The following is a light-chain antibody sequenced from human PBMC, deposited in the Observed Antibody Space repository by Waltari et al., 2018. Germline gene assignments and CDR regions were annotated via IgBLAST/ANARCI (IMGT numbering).Light chain of an antibody. CDR2: DAS. J-gene: IGKJ1*01. V-gene: IGKV1-5*01. CDR1: QTIDNY. CDR3: QQYNIYSPQA. Sequence: DIQMTQSPSTLSASVEDRVTITCRASQTIDNYLAWYQQKPGEAPKVMIYDASTSETGVPSRFSGSGFGTDFSLTISSLQPDDFATYWCQQYNIYSPQAFGQGTKVEVK.